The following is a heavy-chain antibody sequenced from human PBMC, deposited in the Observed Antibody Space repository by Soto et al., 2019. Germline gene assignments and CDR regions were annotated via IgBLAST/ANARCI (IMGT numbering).Heavy chain of an antibody. J-gene: IGHJ6*02. D-gene: IGHD5-18*01. CDR3: APRDTATGVV. CDR1: GGSISSSSYY. V-gene: IGHV4-39*01. CDR2: IYYSGST. Sequence: PSETLSLTCTVSGGSISSSSYYWGWIRQPPGKGLEWIGSIYYSGSTYYNPSLKSRVTISVDTSKNQFSLKLSSVTAADTAVYYCAPRDTATGVVWGQGTTVTVSS.